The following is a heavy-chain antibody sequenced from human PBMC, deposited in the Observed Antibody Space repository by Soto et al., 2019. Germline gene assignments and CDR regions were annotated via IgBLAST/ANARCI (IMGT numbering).Heavy chain of an antibody. D-gene: IGHD3-22*01. Sequence: PXEXLQISCKCSGYXFTSYLLVWVRHMPGKGLELMGIIYPGDSDTRYSPSFQGQVTISADKSISTAYLQWSSLKASETAMYYCARRAYYDSSGLYGMDVWGQGTTVPVSS. CDR3: ARRAYYDSSGLYGMDV. J-gene: IGHJ6*02. CDR2: IYPGDSDT. V-gene: IGHV5-51*01. CDR1: GYXFTSYL.